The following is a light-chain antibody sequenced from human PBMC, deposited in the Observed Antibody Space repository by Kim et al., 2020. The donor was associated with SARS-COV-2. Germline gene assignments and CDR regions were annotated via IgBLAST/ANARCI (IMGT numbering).Light chain of an antibody. V-gene: IGKV3-11*01. Sequence: LSLAPGERATLSCMASQSVSSYLAWYQKKPGQAPRLLIYDASKRATGIPARFSGSGSGTDFTLTISSLEPEDSAVYYCQQRSDWLTFGGGTKLEI. CDR3: QQRSDWLT. J-gene: IGKJ4*01. CDR1: QSVSSY. CDR2: DAS.